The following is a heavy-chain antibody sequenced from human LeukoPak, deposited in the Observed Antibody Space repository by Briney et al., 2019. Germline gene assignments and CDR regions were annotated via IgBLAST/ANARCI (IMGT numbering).Heavy chain of an antibody. V-gene: IGHV3-66*01. CDR2: IYSGGST. CDR3: AKYNWSYSYFDY. CDR1: GFTVSSNY. D-gene: IGHD1-7*01. Sequence: GGSLRLSCAASGFTVSSNYMSWVRQAPGKGLEWVSVIYSGGSTYYADSVKGRFTISRDNSKNTLYLQMNSLRAEDTAVYYCAKYNWSYSYFDYWGQGTLVTVSS. J-gene: IGHJ4*02.